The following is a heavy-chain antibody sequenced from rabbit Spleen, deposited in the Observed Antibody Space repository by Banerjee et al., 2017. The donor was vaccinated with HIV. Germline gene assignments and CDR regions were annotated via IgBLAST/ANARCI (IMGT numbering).Heavy chain of an antibody. CDR2: IYAAKGST. J-gene: IGHJ6*01. CDR3: ARDTGTSFSTYGMDL. Sequence: QEQLEESGGGLVKPEGSLTLTCKASGIDFTNYYITWVRQAPGKGLEWIGIIYAAKGSTDYASWVNGRFTISSDNAQSTVDLKMTSLTAADTATYFCARDTGTSFSTYGMDLWGPGTLVTVS. D-gene: IGHD8-1*01. CDR1: GIDFTNYY. V-gene: IGHV1S43*01.